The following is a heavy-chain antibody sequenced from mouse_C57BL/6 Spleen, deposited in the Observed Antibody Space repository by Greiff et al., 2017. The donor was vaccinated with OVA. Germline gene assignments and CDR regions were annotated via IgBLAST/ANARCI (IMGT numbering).Heavy chain of an antibody. D-gene: IGHD1-1*01. V-gene: IGHV1-82*01. CDR2: LYPGDGDT. J-gene: IGHJ3*01. CDR3: AREGNYYGSSSWFAY. CDR1: GYAFSSSW. Sequence: VQGVESGPELVKPGASVKISCKASGYAFSSSWMNWVKQRPGKGLEWIGRLYPGDGDTNYNGKFKGKATLTADKSSSTAYMQLSSQTSEVSAVYCWAREGNYYGSSSWFAYWGQGTLVTVSA.